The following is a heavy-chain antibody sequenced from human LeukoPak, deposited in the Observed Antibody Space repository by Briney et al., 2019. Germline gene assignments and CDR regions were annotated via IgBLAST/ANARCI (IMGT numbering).Heavy chain of an antibody. CDR1: GYTLTSYG. D-gene: IGHD6-13*01. CDR2: ISAYNGNT. Sequence: ASVKVSCKASGYTLTSYGISWVRQAPGQGLEWMGWISAYNGNTNYAQKLQGRVTITTDKSKNTAYTELRSLSADDTAVYYWARAPRSIWTGYYMDVWGKGTTVSVSS. V-gene: IGHV1-18*01. CDR3: ARAPRSIWTGYYMDV. J-gene: IGHJ6*03.